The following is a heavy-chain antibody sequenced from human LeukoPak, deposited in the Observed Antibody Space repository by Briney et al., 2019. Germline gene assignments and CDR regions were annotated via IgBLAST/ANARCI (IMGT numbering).Heavy chain of an antibody. D-gene: IGHD3-16*01. V-gene: IGHV3-23*01. CDR2: IGGRRGST. J-gene: IGHJ5*02. CDR1: GFRFSDFT. CDR3: GKEGGA. Sequence: GGSLRLSCEASGFRFSDFTMTWVRQARGKGPEWVSAIGGRRGSTYYADYVGGPFTMSRGNSQDIVFLQKNSLKVEDTATYYCGKEGGAWGQGTKVTVSS.